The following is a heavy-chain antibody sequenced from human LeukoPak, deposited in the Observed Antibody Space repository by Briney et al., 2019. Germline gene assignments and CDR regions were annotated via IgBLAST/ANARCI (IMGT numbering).Heavy chain of an antibody. D-gene: IGHD3-22*01. V-gene: IGHV3-9*01. Sequence: GGSLRLSCAASGFTFDDYAMHWVRQAPGKGLEWVSGISWNSGSIGYADSVKGRFTISRDNSKNTLYLRMNSLRAEDTAVYYCASGVYYDSSDYHGDYWGQGTLVTVSS. J-gene: IGHJ4*02. CDR3: ASGVYYDSSDYHGDY. CDR1: GFTFDDYA. CDR2: ISWNSGSI.